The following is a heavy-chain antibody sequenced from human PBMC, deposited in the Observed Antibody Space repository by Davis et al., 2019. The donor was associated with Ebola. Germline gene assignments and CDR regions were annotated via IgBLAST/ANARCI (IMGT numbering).Heavy chain of an antibody. CDR2: IWSDETKR. J-gene: IGHJ4*02. CDR3: AKGARQQWLHYFDY. Sequence: GESLKTSCAVSGFSLRSYGVHWVRQAPGKGPEWVAVIWSDETKRHYADSVKGRFTISRDNSRNTLYLQMSSLRAEDTAVYYCAKGARQQWLHYFDYWGQGTLVTVSS. V-gene: IGHV3-30*02. CDR1: GFSLRSYG. D-gene: IGHD6-19*01.